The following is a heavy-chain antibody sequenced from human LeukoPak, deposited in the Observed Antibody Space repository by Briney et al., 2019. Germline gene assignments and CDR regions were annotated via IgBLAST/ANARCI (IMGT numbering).Heavy chain of an antibody. D-gene: IGHD6-13*01. J-gene: IGHJ4*02. CDR3: ARAAWGGSSSWYPLDY. CDR2: IYYSGST. Sequence: PSQTLSLTCTVSGGSISSGGYYWSWIRQHPGKGLEWIGYIYYSGSTYYNTSLKSRVTTSVDTSKNQFSLKLSSVTAADTAVYYCARAAWGGSSSWYPLDYWGQGTLVTVSS. CDR1: GGSISSGGYY. V-gene: IGHV4-31*03.